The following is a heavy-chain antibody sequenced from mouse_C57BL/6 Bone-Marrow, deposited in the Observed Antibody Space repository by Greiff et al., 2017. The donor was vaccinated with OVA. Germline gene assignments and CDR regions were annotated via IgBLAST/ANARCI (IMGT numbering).Heavy chain of an antibody. J-gene: IGHJ1*03. CDR2: IYPSDGSP. CDR1: GYTFTSYD. CDR3: ARGGYYGSHGEFED. V-gene: IGHV1-85*01. D-gene: IGHD1-1*01. Sequence: QVQLQQSGPELVKPGASVKLSCKASGYTFTSYDINWVKQRPGQGLEWIGWIYPSDGSPQYNEPFKGKATLTVDPSSSTAYMERHSLTSEDAAVDCGARGGYYGSHGEFEDWGKGTTVTVSS.